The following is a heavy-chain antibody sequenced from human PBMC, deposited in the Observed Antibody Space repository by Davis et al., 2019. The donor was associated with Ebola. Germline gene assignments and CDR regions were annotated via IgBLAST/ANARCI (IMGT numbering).Heavy chain of an antibody. CDR2: ISKDGRNE. D-gene: IGHD1-26*01. CDR3: AKVQVVGRAFFDH. V-gene: IGHV3-30*18. Sequence: GGSLRLSCAASGFTFSTYGMHWVRQAPGKGLEWVAVISKDGRNEYYADSVKGRFTVSRDNSKNTLYLQMSSLRVEDTAVYYCAKVQVVGRAFFDHWGQGTLVSVSS. CDR1: GFTFSTYG. J-gene: IGHJ4*02.